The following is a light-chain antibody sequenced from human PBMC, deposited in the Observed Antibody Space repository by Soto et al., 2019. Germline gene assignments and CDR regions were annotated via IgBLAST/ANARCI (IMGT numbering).Light chain of an antibody. CDR1: QSVSSSY. CDR2: GAS. CDR3: QQFWT. Sequence: EIVLTQSPGTLSLSPGERATLSCRASQSVSSSYLAWYQQKPGRAPRLLIYGASSRATGIPDRFSGSGSGTDFTLTISRLEPEDFAVYYCQQFWTFGQGTKVDIK. V-gene: IGKV3-20*01. J-gene: IGKJ1*01.